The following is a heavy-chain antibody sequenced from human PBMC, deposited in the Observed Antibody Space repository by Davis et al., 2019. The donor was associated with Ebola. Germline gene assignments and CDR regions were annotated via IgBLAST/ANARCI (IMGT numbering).Heavy chain of an antibody. V-gene: IGHV4-34*01. D-gene: IGHD3-10*01. CDR3: ARCPYYYGSGHYYYYYGMDV. J-gene: IGHJ6*02. CDR2: INHSGST. CDR1: GGSFSGYY. Sequence: SETLSLTCVVYGGSFSGYYWSWIRQPPGKGLEWIGEINHSGSTNYNPSLKSRVTISVDTSKNQFSLKLSSVTAADTAVYYCARCPYYYGSGHYYYYYGMDVWGQGTTVTVSS.